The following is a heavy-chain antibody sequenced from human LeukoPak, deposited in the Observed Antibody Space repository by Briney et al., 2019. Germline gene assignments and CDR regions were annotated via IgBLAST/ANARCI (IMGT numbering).Heavy chain of an antibody. D-gene: IGHD5-18*01. CDR1: GGTFSSYA. Sequence: ASVKVSCKASGGTFSSYAISWVRQAPGQVLEWMGGIIPIFGTANYAQKFQGRVTITADESTSTAYMELSSLRSEDTAVYYCAREVAMDNYFDYWGQGTLVTVSS. CDR3: AREVAMDNYFDY. J-gene: IGHJ4*02. V-gene: IGHV1-69*13. CDR2: IIPIFGTA.